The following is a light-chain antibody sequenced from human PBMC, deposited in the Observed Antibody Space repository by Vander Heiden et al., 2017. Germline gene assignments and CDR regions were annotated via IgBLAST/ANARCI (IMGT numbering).Light chain of an antibody. CDR2: DVS. CDR3: SSDTSSSTYV. Sequence: QSALTQPASVSVSPGQTIHIFWTGTSSDVGGYNYVSWYQQHPGKAPKLMIYDVSNRPSGVSNRFSGSKSGNTASLTISGLQAEDEADYYCSSDTSSSTYVFGTGTKVTVL. V-gene: IGLV2-14*01. J-gene: IGLJ1*01. CDR1: SSDVGGYNY.